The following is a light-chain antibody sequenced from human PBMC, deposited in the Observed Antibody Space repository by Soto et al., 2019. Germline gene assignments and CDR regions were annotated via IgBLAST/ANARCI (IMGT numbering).Light chain of an antibody. J-gene: IGKJ5*01. Sequence: DIQLTQSPTSLSASVGDRVAITCAASQSIANYLNWYQQKPGKAPKLLIYDASSLESGVPSRFSGSGSGTEFTLTISSLQPHDFATYYCQQYNSYSGITFGQGTRLEI. V-gene: IGKV1-5*01. CDR2: DAS. CDR3: QQYNSYSGIT. CDR1: QSIANY.